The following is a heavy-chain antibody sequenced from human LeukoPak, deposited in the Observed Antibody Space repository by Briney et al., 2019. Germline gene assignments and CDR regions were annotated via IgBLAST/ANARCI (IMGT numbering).Heavy chain of an antibody. Sequence: IGCFYPEDGGTIYAQKLKGRVTTTEDTSTDTAYMEVSSLRSDDTAVYYCAREISSSLDYWGQGTLVTVSS. V-gene: IGHV1-24*01. D-gene: IGHD6-6*01. CDR2: FYPEDGGT. J-gene: IGHJ4*02. CDR3: AREISSSLDY.